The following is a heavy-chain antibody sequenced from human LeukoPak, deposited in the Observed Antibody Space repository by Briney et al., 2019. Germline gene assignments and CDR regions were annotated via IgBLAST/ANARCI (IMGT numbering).Heavy chain of an antibody. CDR2: IYTSGST. V-gene: IGHV4-4*07. CDR1: GGSISSYY. J-gene: IGHJ4*02. Sequence: SETLSLTCTVPGGSISSYYWSWIRQPAGKGLEWIGHIYTSGSTNYNPSLKSRVTMSVDTSKNQFSLKLSSVTAADTAVYYCARDADYGGNAAAFDYWGQGTLVTVSS. D-gene: IGHD4-23*01. CDR3: ARDADYGGNAAAFDY.